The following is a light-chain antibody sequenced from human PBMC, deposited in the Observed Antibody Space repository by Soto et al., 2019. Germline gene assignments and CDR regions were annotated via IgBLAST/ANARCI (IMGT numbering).Light chain of an antibody. V-gene: IGKV1-5*01. Sequence: DIQMTQSPSTLSASVGDTVTITCRASESIDNWLAWYQQKPGKAPKLLIFAASTLVRGVPSRFSGRGSGTEFTLTISSLQADDYANFDGQPYHNYWTFGQGTNVESK. CDR3: QPYHNYWT. J-gene: IGKJ1*01. CDR1: ESIDNW. CDR2: AAS.